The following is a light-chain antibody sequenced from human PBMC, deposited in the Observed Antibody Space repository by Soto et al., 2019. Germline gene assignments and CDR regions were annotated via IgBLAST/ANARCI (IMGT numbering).Light chain of an antibody. J-gene: IGKJ3*01. Sequence: EIVLTQSPGTLSLSPGERATLSCRASQSLSSSYLAWYQQKPGQAPRLLIYGASSRATGIPDRFSGSGSGTDFTLTITRLEPEDLAVYYCQQYVSSPVTFGPGTKVDIK. V-gene: IGKV3-20*01. CDR1: QSLSSSY. CDR3: QQYVSSPVT. CDR2: GAS.